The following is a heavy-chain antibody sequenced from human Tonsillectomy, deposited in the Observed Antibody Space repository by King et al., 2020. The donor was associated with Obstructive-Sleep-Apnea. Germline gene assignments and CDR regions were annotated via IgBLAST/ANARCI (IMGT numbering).Heavy chain of an antibody. J-gene: IGHJ6*02. V-gene: IGHV1-69*01. CDR1: GGTFSSYA. Sequence: QLVQSGAEVKKPGSSVKVSCKASGGTFSSYAISWVRQAPGQGLEWMGGIIPIFGTANYAQKFQGRVTITADESTSTAYMELGSLSSEDTAVYYCARDLDEIVVVAPANYQYYGMDVWGQGTTVTVSS. CDR2: IIPIFGTA. D-gene: IGHD2-2*01. CDR3: ARDLDEIVVVAPANYQYYGMDV.